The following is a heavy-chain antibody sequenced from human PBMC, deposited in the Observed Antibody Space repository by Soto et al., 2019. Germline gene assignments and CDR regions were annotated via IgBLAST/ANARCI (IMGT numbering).Heavy chain of an antibody. CDR3: ARLPDSYGYWRLSYYYGMDV. CDR1: GYSFTSYW. Sequence: GESLKISCKGSGYSFTSYWIGWVRQMPGKGLEWMGIIYPGDSDTRYSPSFQGQVTISADKSISTAYLQWSSLKASDTAMYYCARLPDSYGYWRLSYYYGMDVWGQGTTVTVSS. V-gene: IGHV5-51*01. CDR2: IYPGDSDT. D-gene: IGHD5-18*01. J-gene: IGHJ6*02.